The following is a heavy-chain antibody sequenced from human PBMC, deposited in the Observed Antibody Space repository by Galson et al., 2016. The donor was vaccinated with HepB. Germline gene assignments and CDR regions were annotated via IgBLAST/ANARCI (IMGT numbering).Heavy chain of an antibody. J-gene: IGHJ6*02. Sequence: QSGAEVKKPGESLKISCQGSGYSFTTYWIAWVRHVPGEGLEWMGFIYPGDSKIRYSPSFQGQVTISVDKSVNTAYLQWSSLQASDTATYYCARHGAMANKSGLDVWGQGTTVTVSS. D-gene: IGHD1/OR15-1a*01. CDR1: GYSFTTYW. CDR3: ARHGAMANKSGLDV. CDR2: IYPGDSKI. V-gene: IGHV5-51*01.